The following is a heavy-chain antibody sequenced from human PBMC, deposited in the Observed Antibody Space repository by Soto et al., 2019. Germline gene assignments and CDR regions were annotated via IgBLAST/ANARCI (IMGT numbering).Heavy chain of an antibody. V-gene: IGHV2-70*01. D-gene: IGHD3-9*01. J-gene: IGHJ6*02. CDR3: ARSPRVLRYFDWLDYGMDV. CDR2: IDWDDDK. Sequence: SGPTLVNPTQTLTLTCTFSGFSLSTSGMCVSWIRQPPGKALEWLALIDWDDDKYYSTSLKTRLTISKDTSKNQVVLTMTNMDPVDTATDYCARSPRVLRYFDWLDYGMDVWGQGTTVTVSS. CDR1: GFSLSTSGMC.